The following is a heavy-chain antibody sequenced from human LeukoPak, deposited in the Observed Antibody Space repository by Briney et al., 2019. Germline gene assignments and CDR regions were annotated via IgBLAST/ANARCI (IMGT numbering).Heavy chain of an antibody. CDR3: ARGVHDSSGYYSLYWYYYMDV. D-gene: IGHD3-22*01. CDR2: ISSSYI. V-gene: IGHV3-21*01. Sequence: GGSLRLSCAASGFTFSSYSMNWVRQAPGKGLEWVSSISSSYIYYADSVKGRFTISRDNAKNSLYLQMNSLRAEDTAVYYCARGVHDSSGYYSLYWYYYMDVWGKGTTVTVSS. CDR1: GFTFSSYS. J-gene: IGHJ6*03.